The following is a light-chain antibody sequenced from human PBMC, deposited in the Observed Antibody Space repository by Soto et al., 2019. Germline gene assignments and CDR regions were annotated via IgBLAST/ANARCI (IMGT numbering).Light chain of an antibody. J-gene: IGLJ2*01. V-gene: IGLV7-46*01. CDR1: TGAVTSGHY. Sequence: AVVTQEPSLTVSPGGTVTLTCGSSTGAVTSGHYPYWFQQKPGQAPRTLIYDTSNKHSWTPARFSGSLLGGNAALTLSGAQPEDEAEYYCLLSYSGARPVVFGGGTKLTVL. CDR2: DTS. CDR3: LLSYSGARPVV.